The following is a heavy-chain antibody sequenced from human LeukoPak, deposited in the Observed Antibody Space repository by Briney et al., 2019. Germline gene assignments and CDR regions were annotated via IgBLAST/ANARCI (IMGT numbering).Heavy chain of an antibody. Sequence: PGGSLGLSCAASGFSFSENDMHWVRQAPGKGLECVAVIWFDGKNKYYADSVKGRFTISRDNSGNTLFLEMNSLRVDDSAVYYCAKDRAVAGSDARYYFENWGQGTLVTVS. J-gene: IGHJ4*02. D-gene: IGHD6-19*01. CDR2: IWFDGKNK. CDR1: GFSFSEND. V-gene: IGHV3-33*06. CDR3: AKDRAVAGSDARYYFEN.